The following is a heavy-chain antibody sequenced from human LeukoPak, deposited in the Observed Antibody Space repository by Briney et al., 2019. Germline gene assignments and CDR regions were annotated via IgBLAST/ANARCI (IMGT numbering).Heavy chain of an antibody. D-gene: IGHD2-15*01. Sequence: GGTLRLSCAASGFSFRSHGMNWVRQAPGKGLEWVSYISSSGSTIYYADSVKGRFTISRDNAKNSLYLQMNSLRAEDTAVYYCARWGLGYCSGGSCYLAYYYYYMDVWGKGTTVTISS. CDR2: ISSSGSTI. CDR1: GFSFRSHG. V-gene: IGHV3-48*03. J-gene: IGHJ6*03. CDR3: ARWGLGYCSGGSCYLAYYYYYMDV.